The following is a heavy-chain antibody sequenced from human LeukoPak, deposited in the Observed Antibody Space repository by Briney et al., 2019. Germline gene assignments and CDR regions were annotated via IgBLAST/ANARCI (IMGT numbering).Heavy chain of an antibody. V-gene: IGHV1-2*06. CDR2: VNPNSGVT. D-gene: IGHD6-19*01. CDR3: ARQWLPNGYFDY. CDR1: GYTFTAYF. Sequence: ASVRVSCKASGYTFTAYFMHWVRQAPGQGLEWMGRVNPNSGVTNSIQKFQGRVTMTRDTSISTAYMELSGLRSDDTAVYYCARQWLPNGYFDYWGQGTLVTVSS. J-gene: IGHJ4*02.